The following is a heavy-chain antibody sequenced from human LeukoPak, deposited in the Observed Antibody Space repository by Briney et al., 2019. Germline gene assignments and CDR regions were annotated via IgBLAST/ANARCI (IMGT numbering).Heavy chain of an antibody. J-gene: IGHJ4*02. CDR2: ILYDGSNK. V-gene: IGHV3-30*02. CDR3: AKGTGGGNLDY. Sequence: GGSLRLSCAASGFTFSTYGMHWVRQAPGKGLVWVTSILYDGSNKNYADSVKGRFTISRDNSKNTLYLQMNSLRAEDTAVYYCAKGTGGGNLDYWGQGTLVTVSS. D-gene: IGHD1-14*01. CDR1: GFTFSTYG.